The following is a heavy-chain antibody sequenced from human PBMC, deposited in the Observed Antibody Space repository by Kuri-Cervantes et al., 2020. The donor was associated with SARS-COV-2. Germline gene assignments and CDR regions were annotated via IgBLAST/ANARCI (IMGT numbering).Heavy chain of an antibody. CDR3: VRVSTVTNGPGTRNYYYYYMDV. CDR1: GFMFMNYD. Sequence: GESLKISCKGSGFMFMNYDMGWVRQAPGRGLEWVSIISGSGTGTYFADSVKGRFTISRDNAKNSLYLQMNSLRAEDTALYHCVRVSTVTNGPGTRNYYYYYMDVWGKGTTVTVSS. V-gene: IGHV3-23*01. D-gene: IGHD4-17*01. CDR2: ISGSGTGT. J-gene: IGHJ6*03.